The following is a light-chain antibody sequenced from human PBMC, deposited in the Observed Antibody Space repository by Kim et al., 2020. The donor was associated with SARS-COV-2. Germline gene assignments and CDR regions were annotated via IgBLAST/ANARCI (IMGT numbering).Light chain of an antibody. Sequence: VSPGQTASITCSGDKLGDKYACWYQQKPGQSPVLVIYQDSKRPSGIPERFSGSNSGNTATLTISGTQAMDEADYYCQAWDSSIVFGGGTQLTVL. CDR1: KLGDKY. CDR3: QAWDSSIV. V-gene: IGLV3-1*01. CDR2: QDS. J-gene: IGLJ2*01.